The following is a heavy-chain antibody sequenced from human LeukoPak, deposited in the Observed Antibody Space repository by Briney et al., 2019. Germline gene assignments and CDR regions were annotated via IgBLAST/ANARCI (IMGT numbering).Heavy chain of an antibody. CDR3: ARNLNDYVWGSYRWTYGMDV. CDR2: IYYSGST. J-gene: IGHJ6*04. D-gene: IGHD3-16*02. CDR1: GGSISSYY. Sequence: SETLSLTCTVSGGSISSYYWSWIRQPPGKGLEWIGYIYYSGSTNYNPSLKSRVTISVDTSENQFSLKLSSVTAADTAVYYCARNLNDYVWGSYRWTYGMDVWGKGTTVTVSS. V-gene: IGHV4-59*01.